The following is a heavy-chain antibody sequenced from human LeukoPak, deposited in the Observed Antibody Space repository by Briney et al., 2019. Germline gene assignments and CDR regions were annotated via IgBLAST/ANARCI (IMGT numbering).Heavy chain of an antibody. V-gene: IGHV1-8*01. CDR1: GYTFTSYD. CDR3: ASSGLLTGFLFDY. D-gene: IGHD3-9*01. J-gene: IGHJ4*02. CDR2: MNPNSGNT. Sequence: GASVKVSCKASGYTFTSYDINWVRQATGQGLEWMGWMNPNSGNTGYAQKFQGRVTITADKSTSTAYMELSSLRSEDTAVYYCASSGLLTGFLFDYWGQGTLVTVSS.